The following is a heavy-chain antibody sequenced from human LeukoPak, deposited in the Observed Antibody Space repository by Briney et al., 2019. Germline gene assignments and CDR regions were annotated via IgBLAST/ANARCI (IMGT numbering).Heavy chain of an antibody. CDR1: GGSISSTSYF. CDR2: IYYSGST. CDR3: ARQSIAARGYYYYMDV. Sequence: SETLSLTCTVSGGSISSTSYFWGWIRQPPGKGLEWIGSIYYSGSTNYNPSLKSPVTMSVDTPKNQISLKLTSVTAADTAVYYCARQSIAARGYYYYMDVWGKGTTVTVSS. J-gene: IGHJ6*03. V-gene: IGHV4-39*01. D-gene: IGHD6-6*01.